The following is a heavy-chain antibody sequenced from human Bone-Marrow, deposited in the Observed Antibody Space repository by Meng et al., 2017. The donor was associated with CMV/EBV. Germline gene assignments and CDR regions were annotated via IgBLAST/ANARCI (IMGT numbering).Heavy chain of an antibody. CDR2: ISAYNGNT. CDR3: ARGALYDFWSGYYNHNWFNP. CDR1: GYTFTSYG. D-gene: IGHD3-3*01. V-gene: IGHV1-18*01. J-gene: IGHJ5*02. Sequence: ASVKVSCKASGYTFTSYGISWVRQAPGQGLEWMGWISAYNGNTNYAQKLQGRVTMTTDTSTSTAYMELRSLRSDDTAMYYCARGALYDFWSGYYNHNWFNPWGKGPLVTVSS.